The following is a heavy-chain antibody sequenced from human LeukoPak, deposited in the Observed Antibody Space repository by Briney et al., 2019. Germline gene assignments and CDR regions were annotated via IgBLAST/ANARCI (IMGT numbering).Heavy chain of an antibody. J-gene: IGHJ4*02. CDR1: GFTFSSFA. V-gene: IGHV3-23*01. D-gene: IGHD2-15*01. CDR3: ARDGGCSGGNCYQRFDS. Sequence: PGGSLRLSCAASGFTFSSFAMSWVRQAPGKGLEWVSAIGGSGGSPYYADSVKGRFTISRDNSKNTLYLQVNSLRAEDTAIYYCARDGGCSGGNCYQRFDSWGQGTLVTVSS. CDR2: IGGSGGSP.